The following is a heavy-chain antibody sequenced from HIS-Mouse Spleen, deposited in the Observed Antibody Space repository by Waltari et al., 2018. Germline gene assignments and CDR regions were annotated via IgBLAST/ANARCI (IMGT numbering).Heavy chain of an antibody. CDR1: GGSISSSSYY. CDR3: ARQDTGYWYFDL. Sequence: QLQLQESGPGLVKPSETLSLTCTASGGSISSSSYYWGWIRQPPGKGLEWIGSIYYSGSTYYNPSLKSRVTISVDTSKNQFSLKLSSVTAADTAVYYCARQDTGYWYFDLWGRGTLVTVSS. V-gene: IGHV4-39*01. J-gene: IGHJ2*01. CDR2: IYYSGST.